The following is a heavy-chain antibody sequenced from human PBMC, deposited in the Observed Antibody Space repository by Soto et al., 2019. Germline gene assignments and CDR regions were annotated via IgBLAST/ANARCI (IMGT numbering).Heavy chain of an antibody. CDR3: ARDTYPHDSSGYWVY. CDR2: IIPIFGTA. D-gene: IGHD3-22*01. CDR1: GGTFSSYA. J-gene: IGHJ4*02. V-gene: IGHV1-69*05. Sequence: QVQLVQSGAEVKKPGSSVKVSCKASGGTFSSYAISWVRQAPGQGLEWMGGIIPIFGTANYAQKFQGRVTLTTDKSTSTAYMELSSLRSEDTAVYYCARDTYPHDSSGYWVYWGQGTLVTVSS.